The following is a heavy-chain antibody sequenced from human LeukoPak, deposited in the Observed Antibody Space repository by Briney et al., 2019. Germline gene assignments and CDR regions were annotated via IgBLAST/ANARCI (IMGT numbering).Heavy chain of an antibody. D-gene: IGHD6-19*01. CDR2: INPSGGST. CDR1: GYTFTSYY. Sequence: ASVKVSCKASGYTFTSYYMHWVRQAPGQGLEWMGIINPSGGSTSYAQKFQGRVTMTRDMSTSTVYMELSSLRSEDTAVYYCARDLRDSTGSGWYFAADAFDIWGQGTMVTVS. V-gene: IGHV1-46*01. J-gene: IGHJ3*02. CDR3: ARDLRDSTGSGWYFAADAFDI.